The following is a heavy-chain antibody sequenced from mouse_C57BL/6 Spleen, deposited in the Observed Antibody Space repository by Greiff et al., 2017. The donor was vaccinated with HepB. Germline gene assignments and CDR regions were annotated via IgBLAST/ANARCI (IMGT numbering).Heavy chain of an antibody. D-gene: IGHD1-1*01. CDR1: GYAFTNYL. V-gene: IGHV1-54*02. J-gene: IGHJ2*01. CDR2: INPGSGGT. CDR3: ARYCNCSSLDD. Sequence: QVQLQQSGAELVRPGTSVKVSCKASGYAFTNYLIEWVKQRPGQGLEWIGVINPGSGGTNYNEKFKGKATLTADKASTTAYMQLNSLTSEDSAVYFCARYCNCSSLDDWGQGTTLTVSS.